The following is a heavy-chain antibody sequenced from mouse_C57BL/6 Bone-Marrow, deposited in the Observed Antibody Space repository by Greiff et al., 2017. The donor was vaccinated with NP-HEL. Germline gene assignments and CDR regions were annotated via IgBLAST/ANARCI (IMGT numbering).Heavy chain of an antibody. Sequence: QVQLQQPGAELVKPGASVKLSCKASGYTFTSYWMHWVKQRPGQGLEWIGMIHPNSGSTNYNEKFKSKATLTVDKSSSTAYMQLSSPTSEDSAVYYCARSVLITTVVADAMDYWGQGTSVTVSS. V-gene: IGHV1-64*01. D-gene: IGHD1-1*01. CDR1: GYTFTSYW. CDR2: IHPNSGST. J-gene: IGHJ4*01. CDR3: ARSVLITTVVADAMDY.